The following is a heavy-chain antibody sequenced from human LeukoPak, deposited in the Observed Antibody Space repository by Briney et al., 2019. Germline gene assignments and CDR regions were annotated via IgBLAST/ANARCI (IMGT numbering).Heavy chain of an antibody. D-gene: IGHD1-20*01. CDR1: RFTFSNYE. V-gene: IGHV3-48*03. J-gene: IGHJ6*02. CDR3: TRRRITGREAPYYYYAMDV. CDR2: ISSSSSAI. Sequence: PGGSLRLSCAASRFTFSNYEMNWVRQAPGKGLEWVSFISSSSSAIYYADSVKGRFTISRDNAKNSLFLQMNSLRVEDTAVYYCTRRRITGREAPYYYYAMDVWGQGTTVTVSS.